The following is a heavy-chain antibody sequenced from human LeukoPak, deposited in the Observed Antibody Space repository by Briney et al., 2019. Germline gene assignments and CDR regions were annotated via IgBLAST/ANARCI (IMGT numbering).Heavy chain of an antibody. J-gene: IGHJ4*02. D-gene: IGHD3/OR15-3a*01. Sequence: GESLKISCKGSGYIFTNYWIAWVRQMPGKGLEWMGIIYPGDSDTKYSPSFQGQVTISADKSINIAFLQWSSLKAPDTAMYYCARQDWAHRYYFDYWGQGTLVTVSS. CDR1: GYIFTNYW. V-gene: IGHV5-51*01. CDR3: ARQDWAHRYYFDY. CDR2: IYPGDSDT.